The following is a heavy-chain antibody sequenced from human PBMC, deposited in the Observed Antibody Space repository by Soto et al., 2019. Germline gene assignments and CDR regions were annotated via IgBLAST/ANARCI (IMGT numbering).Heavy chain of an antibody. CDR3: ASRYRTDYYYYYMGV. D-gene: IGHD2-2*02. CDR2: TYYSGST. Sequence: SETLSLTCTVSGGSISSYYWSWIRQPPGKGLEWIGYTYYSGSTYYNPSLKSRVTISVDTSKNQFSLKLSSVTAADTAVYYCASRYRTDYYYYYMGVWGKGTTVTVSS. V-gene: IGHV4-59*06. J-gene: IGHJ6*03. CDR1: GGSISSYY.